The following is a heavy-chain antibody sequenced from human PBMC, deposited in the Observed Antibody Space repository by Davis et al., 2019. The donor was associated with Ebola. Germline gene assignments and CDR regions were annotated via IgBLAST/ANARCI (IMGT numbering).Heavy chain of an antibody. CDR3: AKDRNTMVRGDYFDY. CDR1: GYTFTSYY. D-gene: IGHD3-10*01. Sequence: ASVKVSCKASGYTFTSYYMHWVRQAPGQGLEWMGIINPSGGSTSYAQKFQGRVTMTRDTSTSTVYMELSSLRSEDTAVYYCAKDRNTMVRGDYFDYWGQGTLVTVSS. CDR2: INPSGGST. J-gene: IGHJ4*02. V-gene: IGHV1-46*01.